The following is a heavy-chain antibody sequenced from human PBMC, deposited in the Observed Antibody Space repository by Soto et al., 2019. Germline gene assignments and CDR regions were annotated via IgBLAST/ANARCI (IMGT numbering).Heavy chain of an antibody. D-gene: IGHD6-25*01. V-gene: IGHV3-11*01. CDR1: AFTLTDYY. CDR3: ARGLARRLQPFDY. J-gene: IGHJ4*02. CDR2: INSSGGTI. Sequence: QVQLVESGGGSVKPGGSLRLSCEASAFTLTDYYMSWSRQAPGKGLEWLSYINSSGGTIYYADSVKGRFTISRDNAKNSLYLQMNSLRAEDTAVYYCARGLARRLQPFDYWGQGTLVTVSS.